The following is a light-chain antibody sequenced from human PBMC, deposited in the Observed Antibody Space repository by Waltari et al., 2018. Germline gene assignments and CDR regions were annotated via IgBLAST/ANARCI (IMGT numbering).Light chain of an antibody. V-gene: IGKV1-33*01. Sequence: DVQVAQSPSSLSASVGDRVTITCQASQNIDIFLNWYQQTPGKAPKLLIYDASNLETGVPTGFSASGSGRHFTLTITNLQPDDIATYYCQYDNLPPAFGGGTKVEIK. CDR1: QNIDIF. CDR2: DAS. CDR3: QYDNLPPA. J-gene: IGKJ4*01.